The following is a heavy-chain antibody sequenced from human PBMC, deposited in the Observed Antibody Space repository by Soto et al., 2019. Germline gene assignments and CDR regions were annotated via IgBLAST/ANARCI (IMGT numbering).Heavy chain of an antibody. CDR1: GGTFSSYT. CDR2: IIPILGIA. D-gene: IGHD3-16*01. CDR3: ATQSGGNAFDI. V-gene: IGHV1-69*02. Sequence: SVKVSCKASGGTFSSYTISWVRQAPGQGLEWMGRIIPILGIANYAQKFQGRVTITADKSTSTAYMELSSLRSEDTAVYYCATQSGGNAFDIWGQGTMVTVSS. J-gene: IGHJ3*02.